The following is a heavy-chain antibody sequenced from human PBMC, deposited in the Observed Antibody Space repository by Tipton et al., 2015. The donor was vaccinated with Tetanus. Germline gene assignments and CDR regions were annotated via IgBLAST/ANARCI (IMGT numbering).Heavy chain of an antibody. J-gene: IGHJ6*02. CDR2: ISANSDAT. Sequence: SLRLSCAASGFTFSSYLMSWVRQPPGKGLEWISAISANSDATYYADSVKGRFTISRDNAKNSLYLQMNSLRAEDTALYYRTKTLNCGYDAPCGLDVWGQGTTVSVSS. CDR3: TKTLNCGYDAPCGLDV. D-gene: IGHD5-12*01. V-gene: IGHV3-23*01. CDR1: GFTFSSYL.